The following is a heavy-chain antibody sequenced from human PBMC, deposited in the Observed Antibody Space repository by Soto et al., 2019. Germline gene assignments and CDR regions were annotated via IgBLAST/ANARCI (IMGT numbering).Heavy chain of an antibody. Sequence: ASVKVSCKASGYTFINYYIHWVRQAPGQGLEWMGVINPNGGSTVYAQKFQGRVTLTRDTSTSTVYVELSSLRSDDTAVYFCVRATAARQRDDSYHYYLHIWGKGTTVTVS. D-gene: IGHD6-6*01. J-gene: IGHJ6*03. CDR3: VRATAARQRDDSYHYYLHI. CDR2: INPNGGST. CDR1: GYTFINYY. V-gene: IGHV1-46*03.